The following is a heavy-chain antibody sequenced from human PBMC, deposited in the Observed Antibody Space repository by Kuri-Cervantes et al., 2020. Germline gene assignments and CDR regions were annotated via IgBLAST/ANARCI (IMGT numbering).Heavy chain of an antibody. D-gene: IGHD2-21*02. CDR3: ARLCGGGCNQGTFDY. CDR2: IYHSGST. Sequence: GSLRLSCAVSGYSISSGYYWGWIRQPPGKGLEWIGSIYHSGSTYYNPSLKSRVTISVDTSKNQFSLKLSSVTAADTAVYYCARLCGGGCNQGTFDYWGQGTLVTVSS. CDR1: GYSISSGYY. J-gene: IGHJ4*02. V-gene: IGHV4-38-2*01.